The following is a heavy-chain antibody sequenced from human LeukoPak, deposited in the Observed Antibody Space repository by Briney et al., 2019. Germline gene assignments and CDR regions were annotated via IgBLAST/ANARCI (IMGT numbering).Heavy chain of an antibody. Sequence: SETLSLTCAVYGGSFSGYYWSWIRQPPGKGLEGIGEINHSGSTNYNPSLKSRVTISVDTSKNQFSLKLSSVTAADTAVYYCARGRGDFWSGYYFPYYYYYGMDVWGQGTTVTVSS. CDR1: GGSFSGYY. V-gene: IGHV4-34*01. CDR3: ARGRGDFWSGYYFPYYYYYGMDV. CDR2: INHSGST. J-gene: IGHJ6*02. D-gene: IGHD3-3*01.